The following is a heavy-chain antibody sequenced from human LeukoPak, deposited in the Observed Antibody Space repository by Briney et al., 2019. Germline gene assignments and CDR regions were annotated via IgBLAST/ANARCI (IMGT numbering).Heavy chain of an antibody. CDR2: FSRNSGSI. Sequence: PGGSLRLSCAASGFTFDDYAMHWVRHAPGKGLGWVSDFSRNSGSIDYTASVKGRFTISRDNAKNYLYLQMNSLRAEDTALYYCAKDSNCGDHGGFDYWGQGTLVTVSS. D-gene: IGHD4-17*01. J-gene: IGHJ4*02. CDR3: AKDSNCGDHGGFDY. V-gene: IGHV3-9*01. CDR1: GFTFDDYA.